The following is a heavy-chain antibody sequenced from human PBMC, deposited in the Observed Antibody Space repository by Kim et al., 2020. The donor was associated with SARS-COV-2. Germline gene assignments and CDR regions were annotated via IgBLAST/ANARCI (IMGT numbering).Heavy chain of an antibody. D-gene: IGHD1-26*01. CDR3: ARHGATNYAFDI. V-gene: IGHV4-39*01. CDR1: GGSISSSSYY. J-gene: IGHJ3*02. CDR2: IYYSGST. Sequence: SETLSLTCTVSGGSISSSSYYWGWIRQPPGKGLEWIGSIYYSGSTYYNPSLKSRVTISVDTSKNQFSLKLSSVTAADTALYYCARHGATNYAFDICGLGT.